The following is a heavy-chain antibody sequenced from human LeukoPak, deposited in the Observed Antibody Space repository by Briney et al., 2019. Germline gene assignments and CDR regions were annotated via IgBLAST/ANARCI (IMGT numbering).Heavy chain of an antibody. CDR3: ARGRWYVDY. CDR1: GFSLSTSGMC. J-gene: IGHJ4*02. CDR2: IDWDDDK. Sequence: ESGPALVKPTRTLTLTCTFSGFSLSTSGMCVSWIRQPTGQALEWLARIDWDDDKYYSTSLKTRLTISKGTSKNQVVLTMTNMDPVDTATYYCARGRWYVDYWGQGTLVTVSS. V-gene: IGHV2-70*11. D-gene: IGHD6-13*01.